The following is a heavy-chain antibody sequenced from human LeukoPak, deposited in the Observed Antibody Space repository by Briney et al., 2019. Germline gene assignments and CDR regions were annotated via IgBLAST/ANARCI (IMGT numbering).Heavy chain of an antibody. D-gene: IGHD5-12*01. CDR1: GYTFTSYG. V-gene: IGHV1-18*04. Sequence: ASVKVSCKASGYTFTSYGISWVRQAPGQGLEWMGWISAYNGNTNYAQKLQGRVTMTTDTSTSTAYMELRSLRSDDTAVYYCARGRSGYVNYYYYGMDVWGKGTTVTVSS. J-gene: IGHJ6*04. CDR2: ISAYNGNT. CDR3: ARGRSGYVNYYYYGMDV.